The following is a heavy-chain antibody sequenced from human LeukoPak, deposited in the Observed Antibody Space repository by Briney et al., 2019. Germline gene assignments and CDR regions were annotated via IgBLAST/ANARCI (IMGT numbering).Heavy chain of an antibody. CDR1: GFTFSSYA. CDR2: ISSDGGSP. Sequence: GGSLRLSCAASGFTFSSYAMHWVRQAPGKGLEYVSDISSDGGSPFHVNCVKGRFTISRDNSKDTLYLQMGSLRAEDMAVYYCAREYCSGGRCQYYFDYWGQGTLVTVSS. D-gene: IGHD2-15*01. CDR3: AREYCSGGRCQYYFDY. V-gene: IGHV3-64*01. J-gene: IGHJ4*02.